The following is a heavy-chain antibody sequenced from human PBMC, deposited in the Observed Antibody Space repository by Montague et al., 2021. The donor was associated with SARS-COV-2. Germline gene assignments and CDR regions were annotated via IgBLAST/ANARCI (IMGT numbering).Heavy chain of an antibody. Sequence: SPRLSCAASGFTFSSYAMSWVRQAPGKGLEWVSAISGSGGNTYCADSVKGRFTISRDNSKNTLYVQMNRLRAEDTAVYYCAKDTGRRNYIDYWGQGTLVTVSS. J-gene: IGHJ4*02. V-gene: IGHV3-23*01. CDR3: AKDTGRRNYIDY. D-gene: IGHD4-11*01. CDR1: GFTFSSYA. CDR2: ISGSGGNT.